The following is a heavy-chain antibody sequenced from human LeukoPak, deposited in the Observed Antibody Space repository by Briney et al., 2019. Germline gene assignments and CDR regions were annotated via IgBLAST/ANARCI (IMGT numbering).Heavy chain of an antibody. CDR3: ASPQAYCSGGSCHNWFDP. J-gene: IGHJ5*02. Sequence: SETLSLTCTVSSGSISSSSYYWGWLRQPPGKGLEWIGSIYYSGSTYYNPSLKSRVTISVDTCKNQFSLELSSVTAADTAVYYCASPQAYCSGGSCHNWFDPWGQGTLVTVSS. CDR1: SGSISSSSYY. V-gene: IGHV4-39*01. D-gene: IGHD2-15*01. CDR2: IYYSGST.